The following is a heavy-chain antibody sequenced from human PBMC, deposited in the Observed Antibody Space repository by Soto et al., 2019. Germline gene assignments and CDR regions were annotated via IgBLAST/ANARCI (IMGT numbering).Heavy chain of an antibody. Sequence: GESLKISCKGSGYSFTSYWIGWVRQMPGKGLEWMGIIYPGDSDTRYSPSFQGQVTISADKSISTAYLQWSSLKASDTAMYYCASALYSSAWYYNYWGQGTLVTVSS. CDR2: IYPGDSDT. D-gene: IGHD6-19*01. V-gene: IGHV5-51*01. CDR3: ASALYSSAWYYNY. CDR1: GYSFTSYW. J-gene: IGHJ4*02.